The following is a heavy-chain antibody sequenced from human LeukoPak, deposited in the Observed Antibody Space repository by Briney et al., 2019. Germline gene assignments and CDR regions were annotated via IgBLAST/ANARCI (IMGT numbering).Heavy chain of an antibody. D-gene: IGHD1-26*01. V-gene: IGHV4-4*02. CDR3: SRESGPFCPFGH. CDR2: VSLAGRT. CDR1: GGSITTTNY. J-gene: IGHJ4*02. Sequence: PSETLSLTCGVSGGSITTTNYRSWVRQPPGGGLEWIGEVSLAGRTRYNPSLKNRVNISIDESKNHLYLNLASVTAADTAVYYCSRESGPFCPFGHWGQGTLVAVTS.